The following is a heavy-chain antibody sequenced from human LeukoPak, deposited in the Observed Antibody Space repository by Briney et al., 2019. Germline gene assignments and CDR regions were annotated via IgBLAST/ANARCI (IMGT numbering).Heavy chain of an antibody. CDR2: INHSGST. J-gene: IGHJ5*02. V-gene: IGHV4-34*01. Sequence: KSSETLSLTCAVYGGSFSGYYWSWIRQPPGKGLEWIGEINHSGSTNYNPSLKSRVTISVDTSKNQFSLKLSSVTAADTAVYYCARGAYRVEMATREKLYNWFDPWGQGTLVTVSS. D-gene: IGHD5-24*01. CDR1: GGSFSGYY. CDR3: ARGAYRVEMATREKLYNWFDP.